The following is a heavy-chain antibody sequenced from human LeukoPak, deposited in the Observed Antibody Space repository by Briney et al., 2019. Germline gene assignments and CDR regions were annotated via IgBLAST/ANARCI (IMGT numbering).Heavy chain of an antibody. J-gene: IGHJ4*02. V-gene: IGHV4-39*01. CDR3: ASGSYHHYFDY. D-gene: IGHD1-26*01. CDR2: IYYSGST. Sequence: PXGXGREWIGSIYYSGSTYYNPSLKSRVTISVDTSKNQFSLKLSSVTAADTAVYYCASGSYHHYFDYWGQGTLVTVSS.